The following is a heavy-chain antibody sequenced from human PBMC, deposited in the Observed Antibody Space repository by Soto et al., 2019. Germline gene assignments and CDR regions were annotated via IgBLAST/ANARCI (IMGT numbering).Heavy chain of an antibody. J-gene: IGHJ1*01. CDR2: IDSRGSTI. CDR3: ARVSQSFIEYFQH. V-gene: IGHV3-48*03. CDR1: GFTFSNYE. Sequence: GSLRLSCAASGFTFSNYEMIWVRQAPGKGLEWVSYIDSRGSTIYYADSVKGRFTISRDNAKNSLYLQLNSLRAEDTAVYFCARVSQSFIEYFQHWGQGTLATVSS. D-gene: IGHD3-16*02.